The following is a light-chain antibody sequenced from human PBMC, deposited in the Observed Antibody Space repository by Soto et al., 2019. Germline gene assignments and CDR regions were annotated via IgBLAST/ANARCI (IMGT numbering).Light chain of an antibody. CDR3: SSYAGSDVFV. CDR1: SSDVGAYNL. CDR2: EVS. J-gene: IGLJ1*01. V-gene: IGLV2-23*02. Sequence: QSALTQPASVSGSPGQSITISCSGTSSDVGAYNLVSWYQQFPGKAPKLMIFEVSQRPSGVSSRFSGSRSGNTASLTVSGLQTEDEADYYCSSYAGSDVFVFGTGTKLTVL.